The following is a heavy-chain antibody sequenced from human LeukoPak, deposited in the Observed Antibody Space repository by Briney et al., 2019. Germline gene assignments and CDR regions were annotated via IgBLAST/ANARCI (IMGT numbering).Heavy chain of an antibody. CDR3: ARESRGSYYSGYYFDY. V-gene: IGHV4-59*01. CDR1: GGSISSYY. D-gene: IGHD1-26*01. CDR2: IYYSGST. J-gene: IGHJ4*02. Sequence: PSETLSLTCTVSGGSISSYYWSWIRQPPGKGLEWIGYIYYSGSTNYNPSLKSRVTISVVTSKNQFSLKLSSVTAADTAVYYCARESRGSYYSGYYFDYWGQGTLVTVSS.